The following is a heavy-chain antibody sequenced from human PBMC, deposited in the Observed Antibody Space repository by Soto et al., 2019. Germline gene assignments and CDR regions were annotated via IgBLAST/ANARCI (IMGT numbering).Heavy chain of an antibody. CDR2: ISSSSSYI. Sequence: EVQLVESGGGLVKPGGSLRLSCAASGFTFSSYSMNWVRQAPGKGLEWVSSISSSSSYIYYADSVKGRFTISRDNAKNSLYLQMNSLRVEDTAVYYCASEVVVVVPWGQGTLVTVSS. D-gene: IGHD2-15*01. CDR3: ASEVVVVVP. J-gene: IGHJ5*02. CDR1: GFTFSSYS. V-gene: IGHV3-21*01.